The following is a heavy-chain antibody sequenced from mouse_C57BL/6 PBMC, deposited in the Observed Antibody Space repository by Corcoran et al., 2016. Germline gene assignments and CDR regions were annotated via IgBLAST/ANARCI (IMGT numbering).Heavy chain of an antibody. V-gene: IGHV1-75*01. CDR2: IFPGSGST. D-gene: IGHD1-1*01. CDR3: ARWTGLEQYGYAMDY. CDR1: GYTFTDYY. J-gene: IGHJ4*01. Sequence: QVQLQQSGPELVKPGASVKISCKASGYTFTDYYINWVKQRPGRGLEWIGWIFPGSGSTYYNEKFKGKATLTVDKSSSTAYMLLSSLTSEDSAVYFCARWTGLEQYGYAMDYWGQGTSVTVSS.